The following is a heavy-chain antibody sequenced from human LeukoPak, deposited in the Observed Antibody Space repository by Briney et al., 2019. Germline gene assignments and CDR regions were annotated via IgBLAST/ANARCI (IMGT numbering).Heavy chain of an antibody. CDR2: IYPGDSDT. CDR3: ARQDSSSWYGYYYYMDV. Sequence: GESLKISCKGSGYSFTSYWIGWVRQMPGKGLEWMGIIYPGDSDTRYSPSFQGQVTISADKSISTAYLQWSSPKASDTAMYYCARQDSSSWYGYYYYMDVWGKGTTVTVSS. J-gene: IGHJ6*03. V-gene: IGHV5-51*01. D-gene: IGHD6-13*01. CDR1: GYSFTSYW.